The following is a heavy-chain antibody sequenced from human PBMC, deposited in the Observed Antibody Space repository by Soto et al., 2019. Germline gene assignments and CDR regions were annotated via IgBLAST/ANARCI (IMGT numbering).Heavy chain of an antibody. V-gene: IGHV4-59*01. CDR3: ARVRGTAGKRYFDY. Sequence: LSLTCTVAGGSMIAYYWNWMRQPPGKGLQWIGYTYYSGSTTYNPSLKSRVTISVDSSKNQFSLKLDSVTPADTAVYYCARVRGTAGKRYFDYWGPGTLVTVSS. CDR1: GGSMIAYY. D-gene: IGHD6-13*01. J-gene: IGHJ4*02. CDR2: TYYSGST.